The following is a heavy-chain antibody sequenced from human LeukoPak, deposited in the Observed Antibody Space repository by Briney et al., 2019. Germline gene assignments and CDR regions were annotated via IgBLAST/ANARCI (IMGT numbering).Heavy chain of an antibody. CDR3: ARTRRFPNWFDP. CDR1: GFTFSSYA. D-gene: IGHD2-21*01. CDR2: ISSNGGST. V-gene: IGHV3-64*02. J-gene: IGHJ5*02. Sequence: GGSLRLSCAASGFTFSSYAMHWVRQAPGKGLEYVSAISSNGGSTYYADSVKGRFTISRDNSKNTLYLQMGSLRAEDMAVYYCARTRRFPNWFDPWGQGTLVTVSS.